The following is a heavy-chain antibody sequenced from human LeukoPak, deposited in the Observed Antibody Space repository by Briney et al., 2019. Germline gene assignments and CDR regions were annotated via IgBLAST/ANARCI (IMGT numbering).Heavy chain of an antibody. Sequence: PSETLSLTCAVYGGSFSNFYWSWIRQPPGEGLEWIGEINHGGGTNYNPSLKSRVTISVDTSKNQFSLKLSSVTAADTAVYYCARISDYYDSSGYYFRDAFDIWGQGTMVTVSS. J-gene: IGHJ3*02. CDR2: INHGGGT. CDR3: ARISDYYDSSGYYFRDAFDI. D-gene: IGHD3-22*01. V-gene: IGHV4-34*01. CDR1: GGSFSNFY.